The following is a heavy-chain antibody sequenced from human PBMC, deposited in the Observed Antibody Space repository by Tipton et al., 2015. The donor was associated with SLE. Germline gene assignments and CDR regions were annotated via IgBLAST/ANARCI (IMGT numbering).Heavy chain of an antibody. CDR2: IYYSGRT. CDR1: GASIRSSNNY. D-gene: IGHD3-22*01. CDR3: AKHSEEDYDRSGYYAPTPSWIGP. Sequence: GLVKPSETLSLTCTVSGASIRSSNNYWDWIRQPPGKGLEWIGTIYYSGRTDYNPSLKSRVSISADTSRNEFSLRLNSVTAADTAVYYCAKHSEEDYDRSGYYAPTPSWIGPWGQGTLVTVSS. J-gene: IGHJ5*02. V-gene: IGHV4-39*01.